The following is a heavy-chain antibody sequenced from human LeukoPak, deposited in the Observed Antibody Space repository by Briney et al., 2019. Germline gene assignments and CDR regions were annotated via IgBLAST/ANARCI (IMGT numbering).Heavy chain of an antibody. V-gene: IGHV4-34*01. D-gene: IGHD2-15*01. CDR2: INHSGST. Sequence: PSETLSLTCAVYGGSFSGYYWSWIRQPPGKGLEWIGEINHSGSTNYNPSLKSRVTISVDTSKNQFSLKLSSVTAADTAVYYCARDRYGMDVWGQGTTVTVSS. CDR1: GGSFSGYY. J-gene: IGHJ6*02. CDR3: ARDRYGMDV.